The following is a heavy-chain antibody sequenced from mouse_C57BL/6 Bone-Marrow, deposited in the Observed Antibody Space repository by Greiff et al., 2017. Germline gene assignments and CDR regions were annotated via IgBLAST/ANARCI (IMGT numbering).Heavy chain of an antibody. J-gene: IGHJ1*03. CDR3: ARSGYYGSSYGYFDV. D-gene: IGHD1-1*01. CDR2: IYPGGGYT. CDR1: GYTFTNYW. Sequence: VQLQQSGAELVRPGTSVKMSCKASGYTFTNYWIGWAKQRPGHGLEWIGDIYPGGGYTNYNAKFKGKATLTADKSSSTAYMQFSSLTSEDSAIYYCARSGYYGSSYGYFDVWGTGTTVTVSS. V-gene: IGHV1-63*01.